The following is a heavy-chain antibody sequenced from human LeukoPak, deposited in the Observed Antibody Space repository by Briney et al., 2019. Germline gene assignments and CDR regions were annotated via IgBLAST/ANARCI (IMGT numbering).Heavy chain of an antibody. CDR1: GFIVSSNY. J-gene: IGHJ2*01. D-gene: IGHD6-19*01. Sequence: PGGSLRLSCAASGFIVSSNYMSWVRQAPGKGLEWVSVIYSGGSTYYADSVKGRFTISRDKCKNTLYLQMNSLSGPLKPVYYCARDTVSGWGGWYFDLWGRGTLVTVSS. CDR3: ARDTVSGWGGWYFDL. CDR2: IYSGGST. V-gene: IGHV3-53*01.